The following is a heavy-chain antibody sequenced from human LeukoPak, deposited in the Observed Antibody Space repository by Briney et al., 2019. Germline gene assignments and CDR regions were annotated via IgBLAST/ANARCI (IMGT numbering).Heavy chain of an antibody. CDR2: ISAYNGNT. J-gene: IGHJ4*02. CDR1: GYTFTSYG. V-gene: IGHV1-18*01. D-gene: IGHD3-22*01. Sequence: ASVKVSCKASGYTFTSYGISWVRQAPGQGLEWRGWISAYNGNTNYAQKLQGRVTMTTDTSTSTAYMELRSLRSDDTAVYYCARDNPLPLSMIVVGHVSFDYWGQGTLVTVSS. CDR3: ARDNPLPLSMIVVGHVSFDY.